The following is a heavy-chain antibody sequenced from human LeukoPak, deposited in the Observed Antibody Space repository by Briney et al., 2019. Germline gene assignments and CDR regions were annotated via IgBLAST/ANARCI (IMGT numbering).Heavy chain of an antibody. CDR1: GDSVSSNSAA. Sequence: SQTLSLTCAISGDSVSSNSAAWNWIRQSPSRGLEWLGRTYYRSKWYNDYSVSVKSRITINPDTSKNQFSLQVNSVTPEDTAVYYCARDRNSGWSGNNWFDPWGQGTLVTVSS. J-gene: IGHJ5*02. V-gene: IGHV6-1*01. CDR2: TYYRSKWYN. D-gene: IGHD6-19*01. CDR3: ARDRNSGWSGNNWFDP.